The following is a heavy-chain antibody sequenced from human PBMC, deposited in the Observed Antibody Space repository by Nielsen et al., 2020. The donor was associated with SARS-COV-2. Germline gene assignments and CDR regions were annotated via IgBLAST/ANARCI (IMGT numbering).Heavy chain of an antibody. V-gene: IGHV3-23*01. J-gene: IGHJ4*02. CDR3: ATIVGVGGAAFDY. CDR1: GFTFSSYA. D-gene: IGHD1-26*01. CDR2: ISGSGGST. Sequence: GGSLRLSCAASGFTFSSYAMSWVRQAPGKGLEWVSAISGSGGSTYYADSVEGRFTISRDNSKNTLYLQMNSLRAEDTAVYYCATIVGVGGAAFDYWGQGTLVTVSS.